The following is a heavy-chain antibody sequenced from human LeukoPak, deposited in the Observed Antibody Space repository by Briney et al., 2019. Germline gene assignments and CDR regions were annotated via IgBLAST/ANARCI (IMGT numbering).Heavy chain of an antibody. Sequence: PGGSLRLSCAASGFTFSSYWMSWVRQAPGKGLEWVANIKQDGSEKYYVDSVKGRFTISRDNAKNSLYLQMNSLRAEDTAVYYCARVYDYGDFGTDYWGQGTLVIVSS. V-gene: IGHV3-7*01. J-gene: IGHJ4*02. D-gene: IGHD4-17*01. CDR3: ARVYDYGDFGTDY. CDR2: IKQDGSEK. CDR1: GFTFSSYW.